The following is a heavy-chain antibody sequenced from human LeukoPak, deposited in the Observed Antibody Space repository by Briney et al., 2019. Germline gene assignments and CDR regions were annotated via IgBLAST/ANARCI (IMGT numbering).Heavy chain of an antibody. CDR2: INPNSGGT. CDR3: ARGRGDIVVVNWFDP. D-gene: IGHD2-2*01. Sequence: ASVKVSCKASGYTFTGYYMHWVRQAPGQGLEWMGWINPNSGGTNYAQKFQGRVTMTRDTSISTAYMELSRLRSDDTAVYYCARGRGDIVVVNWFDPWGQGTLVTVSS. V-gene: IGHV1-2*02. J-gene: IGHJ5*02. CDR1: GYTFTGYY.